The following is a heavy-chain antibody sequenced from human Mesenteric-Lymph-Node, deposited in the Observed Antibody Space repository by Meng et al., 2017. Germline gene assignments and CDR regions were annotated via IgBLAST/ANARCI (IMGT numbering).Heavy chain of an antibody. CDR2: IIPILGTT. Sequence: QVQLVQSGAEVKKPGSLVNVSCKASGCKFTSFVFNWVRQAPGQGLEWMGGIIPILGTTNYAEKFRGRLTISADTSARTAYMELTSLNSDDTAVYYCARLDLGLAHWGQGTLVTVSS. J-gene: IGHJ4*02. V-gene: IGHV1-69*10. D-gene: IGHD3-16*01. CDR3: ARLDLGLAH. CDR1: GCKFTSFV.